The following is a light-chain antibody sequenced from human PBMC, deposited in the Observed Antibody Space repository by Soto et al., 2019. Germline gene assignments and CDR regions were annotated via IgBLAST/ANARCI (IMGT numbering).Light chain of an antibody. CDR2: EVS. CDR3: SSYGGSNPVV. V-gene: IGLV2-8*01. Sequence: QSALTQPPSASGSPGQSVTISCTGSSSDVGGYNYVSWYQQHPGKAPKLMIYEVSKRPSGVHDRLSGSKYGHTASLTVSGLQAEDEADYYCSSYGGSNPVVFGGGTKLTVL. CDR1: SSDVGGYNY. J-gene: IGLJ2*01.